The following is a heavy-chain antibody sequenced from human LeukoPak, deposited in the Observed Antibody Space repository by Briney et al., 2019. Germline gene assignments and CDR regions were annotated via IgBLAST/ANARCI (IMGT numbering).Heavy chain of an antibody. CDR1: GYTFTAYY. J-gene: IGHJ4*01. Sequence: ASVKVSCKASGYTFTAYYMHWVRQAPGQGLEWMGWINPNTGGTNYAQKFQGRVTMTRDKSISTAYMELSRLRSDDTAVYYCARRGWEGGDWSRLGFDYWGQGTLVTVSS. D-gene: IGHD2-21*02. CDR3: ARRGWEGGDWSRLGFDY. CDR2: INPNTGGT. V-gene: IGHV1-2*02.